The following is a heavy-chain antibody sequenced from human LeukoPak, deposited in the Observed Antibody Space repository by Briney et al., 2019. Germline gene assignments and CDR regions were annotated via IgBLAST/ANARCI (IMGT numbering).Heavy chain of an antibody. J-gene: IGHJ4*02. Sequence: GGSLRLSCAASGFTFSDYAMSWVRQAPGKGXEWVSAITGRSTYXADXXXGRFTISRDNSKNTLYLQMSSLRAADTAVYYCAKTITTWAFNYWGQGTLVTVSS. CDR2: ITGRST. D-gene: IGHD2/OR15-2a*01. CDR1: GFTFSDYA. CDR3: AKTITTWAFNY. V-gene: IGHV3-23*01.